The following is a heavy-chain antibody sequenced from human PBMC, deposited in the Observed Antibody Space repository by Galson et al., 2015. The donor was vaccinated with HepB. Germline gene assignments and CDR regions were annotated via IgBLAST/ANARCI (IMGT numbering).Heavy chain of an antibody. CDR2: ISPDSGGT. J-gene: IGHJ5*02. D-gene: IGHD1-1*01. V-gene: IGHV1-2*02. Sequence: SVKVSCKAPGYTFTGNSIHWVRQAPGQGLEWMGWISPDSGGTNYAEKFQGRVTMTRDTSLSTVYIELSGLTSDDTAVYYCARETGSLDLWGQGTLVIVSS. CDR1: GYTFTGNS. CDR3: ARETGSLDL.